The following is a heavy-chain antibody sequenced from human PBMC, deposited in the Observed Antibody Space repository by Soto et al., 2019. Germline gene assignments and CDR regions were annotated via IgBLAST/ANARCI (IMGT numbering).Heavy chain of an antibody. CDR2: IDPSDSYT. Sequence: PGESLKISCKGSGYSFITYWISWVRQMPGKGLEWMGRIDPSDSYTNYSPSFQGHVTISADKSISTAYLQWSSLKASDTAMYYCARHDPVKWSSGYFVSVWGQGTLVTVSS. D-gene: IGHD3-22*01. CDR3: ARHDPVKWSSGYFVSV. J-gene: IGHJ4*02. CDR1: GYSFITYW. V-gene: IGHV5-10-1*01.